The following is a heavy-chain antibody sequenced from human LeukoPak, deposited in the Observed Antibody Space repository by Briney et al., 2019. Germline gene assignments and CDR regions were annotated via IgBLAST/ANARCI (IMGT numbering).Heavy chain of an antibody. D-gene: IGHD5-18*01. Sequence: PGGSLRLSCAASGFTVSSNYMSWVRQAPGKGLEWVSVIYSGGSTYYADSVKGRFTISRDNSKNTLYLQMNSLRAEDTAVYYCARAAMVKEEDYWGQGTLVTVSS. CDR3: ARAAMVKEEDY. V-gene: IGHV3-66*01. J-gene: IGHJ4*02. CDR2: IYSGGST. CDR1: GFTVSSNY.